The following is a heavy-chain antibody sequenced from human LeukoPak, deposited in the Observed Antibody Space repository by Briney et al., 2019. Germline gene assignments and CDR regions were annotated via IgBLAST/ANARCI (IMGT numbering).Heavy chain of an antibody. J-gene: IGHJ3*02. CDR3: ARGEYSSPTAAFDI. CDR2: ISSSSSYI. V-gene: IGHV3-21*04. CDR1: GFTFSSYS. D-gene: IGHD6-6*01. Sequence: DPGGSLRLSCVASGFTFSSYSMNWVRQAPGKGLEWVSFISSSSSYIYYADSVKGRFTISRDNAKNSLYLQMNSLRAEDTALYYCARGEYSSPTAAFDIWGQGTMVTVSS.